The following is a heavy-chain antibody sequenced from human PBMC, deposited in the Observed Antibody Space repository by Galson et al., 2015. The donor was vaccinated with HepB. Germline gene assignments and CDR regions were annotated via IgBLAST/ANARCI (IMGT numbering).Heavy chain of an antibody. CDR3: ARRYYDSSGYYYFDY. J-gene: IGHJ4*02. CDR2: ISAYNGNT. D-gene: IGHD3-22*01. V-gene: IGHV1-18*04. CDR1: GYTFTSYS. Sequence: SVKVSCKASGYTFTSYSISWVRQAPGQGLEWMGWISAYNGNTNYAQKLQGRVTMTTDTSTSTAYMELRSLRSDDTAVYYCARRYYDSSGYYYFDYWGQGTLVTVSS.